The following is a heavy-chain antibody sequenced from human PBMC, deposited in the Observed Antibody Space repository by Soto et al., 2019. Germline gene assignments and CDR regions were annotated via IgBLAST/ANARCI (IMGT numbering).Heavy chain of an antibody. Sequence: PSETLSLTCTVSGGSISSSSYYWGWIRQPPGKGLEWIGSIYYSGSTYYNPSLKSRVTISVDTSKNQFSLKLSSVTAADTAVYYFARQKIYSYAPANWLDPWGQETLVTVPS. CDR3: ARQKIYSYAPANWLDP. D-gene: IGHD5-18*01. CDR2: IYYSGST. V-gene: IGHV4-39*01. J-gene: IGHJ5*02. CDR1: GGSISSSSYY.